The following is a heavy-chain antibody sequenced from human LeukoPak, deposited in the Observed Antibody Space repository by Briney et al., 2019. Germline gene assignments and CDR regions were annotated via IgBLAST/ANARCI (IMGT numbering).Heavy chain of an antibody. J-gene: IGHJ4*02. Sequence: ASVKVSCKASGYTFTGYYMHWVRQAPGQGLEWMGWINPNSGGTNYAQKFQGRVAMTRDTSISTAYMELSRLRSDDTAVYYCARDREGGYYFVFDYWGQGTLVTVSS. V-gene: IGHV1-2*02. CDR2: INPNSGGT. CDR3: ARDREGGYYFVFDY. D-gene: IGHD3-22*01. CDR1: GYTFTGYY.